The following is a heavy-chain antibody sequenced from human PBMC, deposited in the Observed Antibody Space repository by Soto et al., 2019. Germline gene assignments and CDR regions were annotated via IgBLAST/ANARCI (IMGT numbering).Heavy chain of an antibody. V-gene: IGHV3-21*01. Sequence: GGSLRLSCAASGFTFSSYSMNWVRQAPGKGLEWVSSISSSSSYIYYADTVKGRFTISRDNAKNSLYLQMNSMRAEDTAVYYCARDPAAYSSSWYPDYWGKGNLVTVSS. CDR1: GFTFSSYS. CDR2: ISSSSSYI. CDR3: ARDPAAYSSSWYPDY. D-gene: IGHD6-13*01. J-gene: IGHJ4*02.